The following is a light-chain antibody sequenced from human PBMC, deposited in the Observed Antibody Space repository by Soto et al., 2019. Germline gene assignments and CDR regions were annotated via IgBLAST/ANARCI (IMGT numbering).Light chain of an antibody. J-gene: IGKJ1*01. CDR2: GTS. CDR3: QQYGSSSWT. Sequence: EIAITQSPGILSLSPGEKATLSCRASQSISSSYLAWYQQNPGQAPRLLIYGTSSRATAIPDRFSGSGSGTDFTLTISRLEPEEFAVYYCQQYGSSSWTFGQGIKVDIK. CDR1: QSISSSY. V-gene: IGKV3-20*01.